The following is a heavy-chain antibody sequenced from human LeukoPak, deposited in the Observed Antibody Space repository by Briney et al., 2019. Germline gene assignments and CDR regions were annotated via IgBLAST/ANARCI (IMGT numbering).Heavy chain of an antibody. D-gene: IGHD2-15*01. J-gene: IGHJ4*02. CDR1: GFTFSSYS. Sequence: SGGSLRLSCAASGFTFSSYSMNWVRQAPGKGLEWVSSISSSSSYIYYADSVKGRFTISRDNAKNSLYLQMNSLRAEDTAVYYCARDSISVAATPRHFDYWGQGTLVTVSS. CDR2: ISSSSSYI. CDR3: ARDSISVAATPRHFDY. V-gene: IGHV3-21*01.